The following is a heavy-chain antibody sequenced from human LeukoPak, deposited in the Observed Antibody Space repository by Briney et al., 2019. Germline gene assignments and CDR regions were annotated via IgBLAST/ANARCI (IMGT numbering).Heavy chain of an antibody. CDR1: GGTFSGYA. CDR3: ARPAAVAGTVWFDP. J-gene: IGHJ5*02. D-gene: IGHD6-19*01. CDR2: IIPIFGTA. V-gene: IGHV1-69*05. Sequence: ASVKVSCKASGGTFSGYAISWVRQAPGQGLEWMGGIIPIFGTANYAQKFQGRVTITTDESTSTAYMELSSLRSEDTAVYYCARPAAVAGTVWFDPWGQGTLVTVSS.